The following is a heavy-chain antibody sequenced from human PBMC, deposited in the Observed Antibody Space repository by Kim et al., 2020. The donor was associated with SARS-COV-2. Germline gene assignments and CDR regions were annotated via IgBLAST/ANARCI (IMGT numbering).Heavy chain of an antibody. J-gene: IGHJ4*02. V-gene: IGHV3-33*06. CDR2: IWYDGSNK. D-gene: IGHD6-19*01. Sequence: GGSLRLSCAASGFTFSSYGMHWVRQAPGKGLEWVAVIWYDGSNKYYADSVKGRFTISRDNSKNTLYLQMNSLRAEDTAVYYCAKEPARYSSGWHYFDYWGQGTLVTVSS. CDR1: GFTFSSYG. CDR3: AKEPARYSSGWHYFDY.